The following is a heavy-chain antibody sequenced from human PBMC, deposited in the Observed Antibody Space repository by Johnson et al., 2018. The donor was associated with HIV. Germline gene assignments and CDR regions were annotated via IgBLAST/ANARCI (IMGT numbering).Heavy chain of an antibody. CDR3: ALSTSWSIAFDI. CDR2: IRYDGSNK. Sequence: QVQLVESGGGVVQPGGSLRLSCAASGFTFSSYGMHWVRQAPGKGLEWVAFIRYDGSNKYYADSVKGRFTISRDNSDNTLFLRMNSLRADDTAMYYCALSTSWSIAFDIWGQGTMVTVSS. D-gene: IGHD6-13*01. CDR1: GFTFSSYG. V-gene: IGHV3-30*02. J-gene: IGHJ3*02.